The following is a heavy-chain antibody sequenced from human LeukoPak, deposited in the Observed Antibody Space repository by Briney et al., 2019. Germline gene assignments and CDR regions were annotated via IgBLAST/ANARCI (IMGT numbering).Heavy chain of an antibody. CDR1: GFTFSSYA. CDR2: ISYDGSNK. D-gene: IGHD3-16*01. Sequence: HPGGSLRLSCAASGFTFSSYAMHWVRQAPGKGLEWVAVISYDGSNKYYADSVKGRFTISRDNSKNTLYLQMNSLRAEDTAVYYCAKDPPAHTYYFDYWGQGTLVTVSS. CDR3: AKDPPAHTYYFDY. V-gene: IGHV3-30-3*01. J-gene: IGHJ4*02.